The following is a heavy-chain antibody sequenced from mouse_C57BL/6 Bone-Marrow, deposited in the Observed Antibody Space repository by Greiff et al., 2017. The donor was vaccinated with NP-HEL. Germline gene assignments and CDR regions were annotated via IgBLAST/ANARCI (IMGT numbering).Heavy chain of an antibody. D-gene: IGHD1-1*01. J-gene: IGHJ3*01. CDR1: GYTFTSYW. V-gene: IGHV1-7*01. CDR2: INPSSGYT. CDR3: AIPRDYYYGSSYEFAD. Sequence: VQLQQSGAELAKPGASVKLSCKASGYTFTSYWMHWVKQRPGQGLEWIGYINPSSGYTKYNQKFKDKATLTADKSSSTAYMQLSSLTYEDSAVYYCAIPRDYYYGSSYEFADWGQGTLVTVSA.